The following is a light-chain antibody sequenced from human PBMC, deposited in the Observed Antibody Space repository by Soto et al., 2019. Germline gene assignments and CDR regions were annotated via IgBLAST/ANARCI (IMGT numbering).Light chain of an antibody. CDR2: GAS. CDR3: HQYNNWPLT. CDR1: QSVSGN. J-gene: IGKJ5*01. V-gene: IGKV3D-15*01. Sequence: EVVMTQSPATLSVSPGERATLSCRASQSVSGNLAWYQQKPGQTPRLLIYGASTRATGIPDRISGSGSGTEFSLTINSLQSADFAVYYCHQYNNWPLTFGQGTRLEIK.